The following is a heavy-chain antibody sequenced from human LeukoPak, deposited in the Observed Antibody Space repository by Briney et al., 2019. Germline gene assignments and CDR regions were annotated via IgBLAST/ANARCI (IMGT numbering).Heavy chain of an antibody. V-gene: IGHV4-4*07. CDR1: GGSINNYY. Sequence: SETLSLTCTVSGGSINNYYWGWIRQPAGKGLEWIGRIYTSGSPNYNPSLKSRVTMSVDTSKNQFSLKLSSVTAADTAVYYCARGAGHYFDYWGQGTLVTVSS. CDR3: ARGAGHYFDY. J-gene: IGHJ4*02. CDR2: IYTSGSP.